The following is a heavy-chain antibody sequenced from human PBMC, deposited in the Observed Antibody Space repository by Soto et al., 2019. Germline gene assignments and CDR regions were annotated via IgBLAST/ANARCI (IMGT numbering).Heavy chain of an antibody. D-gene: IGHD3-10*01. V-gene: IGHV1-3*01. CDR3: AISGSTYYYYYMDV. CDR1: GYTFTSYA. CDR2: INAGNGNT. Sequence: ASVKVSCKASGYTFTSYAMHWVRQAPGQRLEWMGWINAGNGNTKYSQKFQGRVTITRDTPASTAYMELSSLRSEDTAVYYCAISGSTYYYYYMDVWGKGTTVTVSS. J-gene: IGHJ6*03.